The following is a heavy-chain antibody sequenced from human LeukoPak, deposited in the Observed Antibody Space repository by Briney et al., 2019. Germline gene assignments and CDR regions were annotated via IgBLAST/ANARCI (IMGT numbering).Heavy chain of an antibody. CDR3: AKRFSTSSRYYGMDV. D-gene: IGHD2-2*01. CDR1: GFTVSSNY. CDR2: IYSGGST. J-gene: IGHJ6*02. Sequence: PGGSLRLSCAASGFTVSSNYMSWVRQAPGKGLEWVSVIYSGGSTYYADSVRGRFTISRDNSKNTLYLQMNSLRAEDTAVYYCAKRFSTSSRYYGMDVWGQGITVTVSS. V-gene: IGHV3-53*01.